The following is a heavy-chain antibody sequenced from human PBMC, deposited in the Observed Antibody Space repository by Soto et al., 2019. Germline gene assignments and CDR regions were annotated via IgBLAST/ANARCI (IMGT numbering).Heavy chain of an antibody. D-gene: IGHD2-15*01. V-gene: IGHV4-39*01. CDR2: IYYSGST. CDR3: ASWHLPTGGDY. Sequence: SETLSLTCTVSGGSISSSSYYWGWIRQPPGKGLEWIGSIYYSGSTYYNPSLKSRVTISVDTSKNQFSLKLSSVTAADTAVYYCASWHLPTGGDYWGQGTLVTVSS. J-gene: IGHJ4*02. CDR1: GGSISSSSYY.